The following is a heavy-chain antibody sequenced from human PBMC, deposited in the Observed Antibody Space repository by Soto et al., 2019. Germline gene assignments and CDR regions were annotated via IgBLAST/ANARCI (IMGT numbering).Heavy chain of an antibody. CDR3: AKDLSAIAVDGTGYYYGLDV. CDR2: ISSSGGSS. CDR1: GFTFTNYA. Sequence: SLRLSCTASGFTFTNYAMNWVRQAPGKGLEWVSSISSSGGSSFYADSVKGRFTVSRDNSRNTVFLQMSSLRTDDTAVYYCAKDLSAIAVDGTGYYYGLDVWGQGTTVTVSS. J-gene: IGHJ6*02. V-gene: IGHV3-23*01. D-gene: IGHD6-19*01.